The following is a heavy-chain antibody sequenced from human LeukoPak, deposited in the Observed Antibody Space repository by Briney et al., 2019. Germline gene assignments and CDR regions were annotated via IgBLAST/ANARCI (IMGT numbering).Heavy chain of an antibody. V-gene: IGHV1-69*13. D-gene: IGHD2-2*01. Sequence: ASVKVSCKASGGTFSSYAISWVRQAPGQGLEWMGGIIPLFGTANYAQKFQGRVTITADESTSTAYMELSSLRSEDTAVYYCASSSPDIVVVAKSSQFDYWGQGTLVTVSS. CDR1: GGTFSSYA. J-gene: IGHJ4*02. CDR2: IIPLFGTA. CDR3: ASSSPDIVVVAKSSQFDY.